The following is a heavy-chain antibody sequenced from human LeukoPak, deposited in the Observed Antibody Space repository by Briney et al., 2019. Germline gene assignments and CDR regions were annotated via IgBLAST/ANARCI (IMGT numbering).Heavy chain of an antibody. J-gene: IGHJ4*02. Sequence: GGSLRLSCAASGFTFSSYAMSWVRQAPGKGLEWVSAISGSGGSTYYADSVKGRFTISRDNSKNTLYLQMNSLRAEDTAVYYCARDGGYSGYETWGFDYWGQGTLVTVSS. CDR1: GFTFSSYA. CDR2: ISGSGGST. CDR3: ARDGGYSGYETWGFDY. V-gene: IGHV3-23*01. D-gene: IGHD5-12*01.